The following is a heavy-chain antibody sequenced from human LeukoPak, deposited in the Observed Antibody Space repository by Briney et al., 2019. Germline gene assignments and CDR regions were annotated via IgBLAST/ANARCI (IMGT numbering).Heavy chain of an antibody. CDR3: ARHTPSSTRIRFDP. CDR2: VYYSGGT. V-gene: IGHV4-39*01. J-gene: IGHJ5*02. CDR1: GASAKNKFYF. Sequence: SETLSLTCTVSGASAKNKFYFWGWIRQPPGKDLEWIGSVYYSGGTYYNPSLKSRATISIDTSPSQISLKLTSVTAADTAIYYCARHTPSSTRIRFDPWGQGILVTVSS. D-gene: IGHD5/OR15-5a*01.